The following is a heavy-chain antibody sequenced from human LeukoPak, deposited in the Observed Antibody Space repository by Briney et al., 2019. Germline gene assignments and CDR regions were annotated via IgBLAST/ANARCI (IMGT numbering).Heavy chain of an antibody. CDR3: ARDLDGMDV. V-gene: IGHV6-1*01. CDR2: TYYRSNLLN. Sequence: SQTLSLTCDISGDSVSSNSAAWNWIRHSPSRGLECLGRTYYRSNLLNDYPISVKSLITITPDPPTTQFYLQLNSVTPEDTAVYYCARDLDGMDVWGQGTTVTVSS. CDR1: GDSVSSNSAA. J-gene: IGHJ6*02.